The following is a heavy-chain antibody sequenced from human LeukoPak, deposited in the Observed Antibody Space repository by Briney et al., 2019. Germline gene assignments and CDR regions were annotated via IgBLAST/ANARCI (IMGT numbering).Heavy chain of an antibody. J-gene: IGHJ4*02. CDR1: VGSISSGNYY. Sequence: SQTLSLTCTVSVGSISSGNYYYSWIRQSGGKGMEWIGNIYMSGSTRYNPSLMSRVAMSVDTSKNQFSLKISSATAADTAVYYCARDWGIAAATPYYFDHWGQGILVTVSS. CDR3: ARDWGIAAATPYYFDH. CDR2: IYMSGST. D-gene: IGHD6-13*01. V-gene: IGHV4-61*09.